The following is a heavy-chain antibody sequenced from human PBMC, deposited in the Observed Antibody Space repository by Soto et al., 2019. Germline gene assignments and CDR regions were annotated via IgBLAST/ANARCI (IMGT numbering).Heavy chain of an antibody. V-gene: IGHV1-18*01. J-gene: IGHJ4*02. CDR3: AGDQVGATGDY. Sequence: AASVKVSCKASGYTFTSYGVSWVRQAPGQGLEWMGWISAYNGNTNYAQKLQGRVTMTTDISTNTANMELRSLRSDDTAVYYCAGDQVGATGDYWGQGTLVTVSS. CDR2: ISAYNGNT. D-gene: IGHD1-26*01. CDR1: GYTFTSYG.